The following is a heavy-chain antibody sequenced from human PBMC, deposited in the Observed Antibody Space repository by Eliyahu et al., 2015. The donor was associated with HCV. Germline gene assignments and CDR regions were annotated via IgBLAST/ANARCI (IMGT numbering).Heavy chain of an antibody. J-gene: IGHJ4*02. CDR1: GFTFSSYS. V-gene: IGHV3-21*01. CDR3: ARDRVEYSYGRN. Sequence: EVQLVESGGGLVKPGGSLRLSCAASGFTFSSYSMNWVRQAPGKGLEWVSSISSSSSYIYYADSVKGRFTISRDNAKNSLYLQMNSLRAEDTAVYYCARDRVEYSYGRNWGQGTLVTVSS. CDR2: ISSSSSYI. D-gene: IGHD5-18*01.